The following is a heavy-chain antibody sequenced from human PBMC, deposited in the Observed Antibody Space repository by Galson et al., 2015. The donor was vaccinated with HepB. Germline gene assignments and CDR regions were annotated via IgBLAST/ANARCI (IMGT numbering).Heavy chain of an antibody. V-gene: IGHV3-33*01. CDR1: GFTFSSYG. D-gene: IGHD6-13*01. Sequence: SLRLSCAASGFTFSSYGMHWVRQAPGKGLEWVAVIWYDGSNKYYADSVKGRFTISRDNSKNTLYLQMNSLRAEDTAVYYCARDRAAAEGMDVWGQGTTVTVSS. J-gene: IGHJ6*02. CDR2: IWYDGSNK. CDR3: ARDRAAAEGMDV.